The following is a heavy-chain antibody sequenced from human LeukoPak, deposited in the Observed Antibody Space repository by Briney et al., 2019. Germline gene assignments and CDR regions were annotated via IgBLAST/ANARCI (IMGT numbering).Heavy chain of an antibody. D-gene: IGHD2-2*01. V-gene: IGHV1-69*02. J-gene: IGHJ3*02. CDR3: ARARDIVVVPAANDAFDI. CDR2: IIPILGIA. CDR1: GGTFSSYT. Sequence: GSSVKVSCKASGGTFSSYTISWVRQAPGQGLEWMGRIIPILGIANYAQKFQDRVTITADKSTSTAYMELSSLRSEDTAVYYCARARDIVVVPAANDAFDIWGQGTMVTVSS.